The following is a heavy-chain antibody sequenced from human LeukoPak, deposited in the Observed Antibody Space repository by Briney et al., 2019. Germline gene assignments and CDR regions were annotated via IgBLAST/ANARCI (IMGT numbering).Heavy chain of an antibody. V-gene: IGHV4-39*01. CDR2: IYYTGIT. J-gene: IGHJ5*02. CDR3: ARGFRYCSGGSCYSGVNWFDP. D-gene: IGHD2-15*01. Sequence: SETLSLTCTVSGDSISTTTYNWGWLRQPPGKGLEWIGSIYYTGITYYNPSLKSRVTMSVDTSENQFSLNLNSVTAADTAVYYCARGFRYCSGGSCYSGVNWFDPWGQGTLVTVSS. CDR1: GDSISTTTYN.